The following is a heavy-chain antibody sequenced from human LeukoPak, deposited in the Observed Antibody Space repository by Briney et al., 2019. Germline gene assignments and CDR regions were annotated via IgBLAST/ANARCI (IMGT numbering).Heavy chain of an antibody. D-gene: IGHD6-19*01. CDR2: IKQDGSDK. V-gene: IGHV3-7*03. Sequence: GGSLRLSCAASGFTFGNYWMSWVRQAPGKGLEWVANIKQDGSDKYYVDSVTGRFIISRDNSKNTLYLQMNSLSTEDTAVYYCAKTTTGYSSGRYPGWPVDYWGQGTLVTVSS. CDR3: AKTTTGYSSGRYPGWPVDY. CDR1: GFTFGNYW. J-gene: IGHJ4*02.